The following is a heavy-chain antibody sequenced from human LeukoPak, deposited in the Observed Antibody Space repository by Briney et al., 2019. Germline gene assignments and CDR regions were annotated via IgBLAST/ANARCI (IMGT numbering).Heavy chain of an antibody. CDR3: AKDLSRQGGLGMDV. D-gene: IGHD1-1*01. CDR1: GFTFSSYA. J-gene: IGHJ6*02. V-gene: IGHV3-23*01. CDR2: ISGSGGST. Sequence: GGSLRLSCAASGFTFSSYAMSWVRQAPGKGLEWVSAISGSGGSTYYADSVKGRFTFSRDNSKNTLYLQMNSLRAEDTAVYYCAKDLSRQGGLGMDVWGQGTTVTVSS.